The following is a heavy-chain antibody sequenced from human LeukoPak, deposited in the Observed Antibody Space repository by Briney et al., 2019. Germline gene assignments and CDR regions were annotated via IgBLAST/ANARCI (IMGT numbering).Heavy chain of an antibody. CDR1: GGSFSGYY. Sequence: SETLSLTCAVYGGSFSGYYWSWIRQPPGKGLEWIGEINHSGSTNYNPSLKSRVTISVDTSKNQFSLKLSSVTAADTAVYYCARAVSGYYSYFDYWGQGTLVTVSS. D-gene: IGHD3-22*01. J-gene: IGHJ4*02. CDR2: INHSGST. CDR3: ARAVSGYYSYFDY. V-gene: IGHV4-34*01.